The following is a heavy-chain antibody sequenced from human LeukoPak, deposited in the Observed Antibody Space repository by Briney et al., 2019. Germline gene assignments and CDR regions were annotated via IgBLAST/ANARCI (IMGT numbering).Heavy chain of an antibody. J-gene: IGHJ4*02. CDR2: IYASGST. D-gene: IGHD5-24*01. CDR3: ARDTRAEMGIDY. Sequence: SETLSLTXTVSGGSVRSYYWSWIRQPAGKGLEWIGRIYASGSTNYNPSLKSRVTMSVDTSKNQFSLKLSSVTAADTAVYYCARDTRAEMGIDYWGQGTLVTVSS. V-gene: IGHV4-4*07. CDR1: GGSVRSYY.